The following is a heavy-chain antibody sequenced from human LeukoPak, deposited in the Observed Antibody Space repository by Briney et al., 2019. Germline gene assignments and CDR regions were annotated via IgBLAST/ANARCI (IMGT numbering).Heavy chain of an antibody. J-gene: IGHJ1*01. D-gene: IGHD6-19*01. V-gene: IGHV3-53*01. CDR2: IYSGGDT. CDR3: AVLNSGWRFQH. CDR1: GFTVRNNY. Sequence: LTGGSLRLSCAVSGFTVRNNYMSWVRQAPGKGPECVSVIYSGGDTYYADSVKGRFTISRDNSKNTLYLQMNSLRAEDTAVFYCAVLNSGWRFQHWGQGTLVTVSS.